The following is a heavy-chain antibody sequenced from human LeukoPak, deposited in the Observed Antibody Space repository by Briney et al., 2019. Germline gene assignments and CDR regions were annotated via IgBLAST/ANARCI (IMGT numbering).Heavy chain of an antibody. CDR1: GGSISSYY. CDR3: ARDRYLATGFDY. CDR2: IYYSGST. Sequence: PSETLSLTCTVSGGSISSYYWSWIRQPPGKGLEWIGYIYYSGSTNYNPSLKSRATISVDTSKNQFSLKLSSVTAADTALYYCARDRYLATGFDYWGQGTLVTVSS. V-gene: IGHV4-59*01. J-gene: IGHJ4*02. D-gene: IGHD2/OR15-2a*01.